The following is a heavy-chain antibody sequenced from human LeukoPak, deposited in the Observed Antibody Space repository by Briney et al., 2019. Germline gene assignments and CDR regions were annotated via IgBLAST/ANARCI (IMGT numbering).Heavy chain of an antibody. D-gene: IGHD3-3*01. CDR2: IYYSGST. V-gene: IGHV4-59*01. CDR1: GGSISSYY. J-gene: IGHJ3*02. Sequence: SETLSLTCTVSGGSISSYYWSWIRQPPGKGLEWIGYIYYSGSTNYNPSLRSRVTISVDTSKNQFSLKLSSVTAADTAVYYCARTSQYYDFWSGTNDAFDIWGQGTMVTVSS. CDR3: ARTSQYYDFWSGTNDAFDI.